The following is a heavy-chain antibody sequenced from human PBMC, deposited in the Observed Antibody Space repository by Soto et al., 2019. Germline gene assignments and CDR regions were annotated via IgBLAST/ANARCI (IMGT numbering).Heavy chain of an antibody. V-gene: IGHV3-53*02. Sequence: EVQLVETGGDLIQPGGSLRLSCAASGFSVSINYMSWVRQAPGKGLEWVSIINADGSTYYADSVKGRFTISRDNSKNTLDLQRNRLSAEDVAVYYGASIAVAEEVAPWGQGTRVNVS. CDR3: ASIAVAEEVAP. CDR1: GFSVSINY. CDR2: INADGST. J-gene: IGHJ5*02. D-gene: IGHD6-19*01.